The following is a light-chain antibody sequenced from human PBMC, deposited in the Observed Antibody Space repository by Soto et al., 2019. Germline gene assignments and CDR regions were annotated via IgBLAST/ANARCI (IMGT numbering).Light chain of an antibody. CDR3: QQSYSTLT. J-gene: IGKJ4*01. CDR2: AAS. Sequence: IQMTQSPSSLSASVGDRVTITCRARQSISSYLNWYQQKPGKAPKLLIYAASSLQSGVPSRFSGSGSGTDFTLTISSLQPEDFATYYCQQSYSTLTFGGGTKVDIK. V-gene: IGKV1-39*01. CDR1: QSISSY.